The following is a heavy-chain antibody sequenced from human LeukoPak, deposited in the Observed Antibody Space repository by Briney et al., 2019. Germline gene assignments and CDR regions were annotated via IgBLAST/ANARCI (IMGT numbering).Heavy chain of an antibody. V-gene: IGHV3-11*04. CDR2: ISSSGSTI. D-gene: IGHD3-22*01. CDR3: SRGGPYDSSGYYY. CDR1: GFTFSDYY. Sequence: PGGSLRLSCAASGFTFSDYYMSWIRQAPGKGLEWVSYISSSGSTIYYADSVRGRFTISRDNAKNSLYLQMISLRDEDTAVYYCSRGGPYDSSGYYYWGQGTLVTVSS. J-gene: IGHJ4*02.